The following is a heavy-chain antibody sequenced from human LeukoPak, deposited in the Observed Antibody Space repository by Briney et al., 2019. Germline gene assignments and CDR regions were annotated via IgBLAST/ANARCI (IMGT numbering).Heavy chain of an antibody. CDR2: ISGSGGST. D-gene: IGHD5-12*01. CDR3: AKDKVASGYDKYYFDY. Sequence: GGSLRLSCAASGLTFSSYAMSWVRQAPGKGLEWVSAISGSGGSTYYADSVKGRFTISRDNSKSTLYLQMNSLRAEDTAVYYCAKDKVASGYDKYYFDYWGQGTLVTVSS. J-gene: IGHJ4*02. CDR1: GLTFSSYA. V-gene: IGHV3-23*01.